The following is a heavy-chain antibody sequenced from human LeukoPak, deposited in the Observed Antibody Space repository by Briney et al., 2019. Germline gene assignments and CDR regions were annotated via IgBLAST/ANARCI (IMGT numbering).Heavy chain of an antibody. D-gene: IGHD3-22*01. CDR2: IIPILGIA. CDR1: GGTFSSYA. Sequence: SVKVSCKASGGTFSSYAISWVRQAPGQGLEWMGRIIPILGIANYAQKFQGRVTITADKSTSTAYMELSSLRSEDTAVYYCARGLDYYYYGMDVWGQGATVTVSS. V-gene: IGHV1-69*04. CDR3: ARGLDYYYYGMDV. J-gene: IGHJ6*02.